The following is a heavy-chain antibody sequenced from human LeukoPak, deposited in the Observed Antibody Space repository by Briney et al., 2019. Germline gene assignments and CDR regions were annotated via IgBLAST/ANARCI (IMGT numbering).Heavy chain of an antibody. CDR3: ARGFSGLLWFGELKPYFDY. J-gene: IGHJ4*02. Sequence: GGSLRLSCAASGFTFSSYAMHWVRQAPGKGLEWVAVISYDGSNKYYADSVKGRFTISRDNSKNTLYLQMNSLRAEDTAVYYCARGFSGLLWFGELKPYFDYWGQGTLVTVSS. V-gene: IGHV3-30-3*01. D-gene: IGHD3-10*01. CDR2: ISYDGSNK. CDR1: GFTFSSYA.